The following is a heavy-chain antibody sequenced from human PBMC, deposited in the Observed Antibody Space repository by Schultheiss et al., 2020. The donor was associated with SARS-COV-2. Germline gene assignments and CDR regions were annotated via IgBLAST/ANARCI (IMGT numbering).Heavy chain of an antibody. CDR2: MNPNSGNT. CDR3: AREGEFHYGMDV. CDR1: GYTLTELS. V-gene: IGHV1-8*01. Sequence: ASVKVSCKVSGYTLTELSMHWVRQAPGKGLEWMGWMNPNSGNTGYAQKFQGRVTMTRNTSISTAYMELSSLRSEDTAVYYCAREGEFHYGMDVWGQGTTVTVSS. D-gene: IGHD2-21*01. J-gene: IGHJ6*02.